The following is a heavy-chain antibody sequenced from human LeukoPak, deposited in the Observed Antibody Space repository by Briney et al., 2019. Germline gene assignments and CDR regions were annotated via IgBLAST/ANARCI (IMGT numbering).Heavy chain of an antibody. J-gene: IGHJ4*02. Sequence: PGGSLRLSCAASGFTVTNYYMNWVRQAPGKGLEWVSVIYGGGDTFYSDSVKGRFIISRDNSKNTLYLQMNSLRAEDTAVYYCARGKPATAIRPYFDYWGQGILVTVSS. CDR3: ARGKPATAIRPYFDY. V-gene: IGHV3-66*01. D-gene: IGHD2-2*02. CDR1: GFTVTNYY. CDR2: IYGGGDT.